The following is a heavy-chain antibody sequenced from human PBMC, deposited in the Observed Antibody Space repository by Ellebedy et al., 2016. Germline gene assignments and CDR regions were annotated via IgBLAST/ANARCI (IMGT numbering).Heavy chain of an antibody. J-gene: IGHJ6*03. CDR2: ISYDGSNK. CDR3: ARETGIVGATKDYYYMDV. Sequence: GESLKISXAASGFTFSSYGMHWVRQAPGKGLEWVAVISYDGSNKYYADSVKGRFTISRDNSKNTLYLQMNSLRAEDTAVYYCARETGIVGATKDYYYMDVWGKGTTVTVSS. V-gene: IGHV3-30*03. CDR1: GFTFSSYG. D-gene: IGHD1-26*01.